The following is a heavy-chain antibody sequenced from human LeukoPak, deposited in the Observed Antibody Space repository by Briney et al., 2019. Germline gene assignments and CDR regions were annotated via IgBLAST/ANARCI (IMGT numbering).Heavy chain of an antibody. CDR1: GGTFSSYA. Sequence: GASVKVSCKASGGTFSSYAISWVRQAPGQGLEWMGRIIPILGIANYAQKFQGRVTITADKSTSTAYMELGSLRSEDTAVYYCARSGIRPDDAFDIWGQGTMVTVSS. J-gene: IGHJ3*02. CDR3: ARSGIRPDDAFDI. D-gene: IGHD3-3*02. V-gene: IGHV1-69*04. CDR2: IIPILGIA.